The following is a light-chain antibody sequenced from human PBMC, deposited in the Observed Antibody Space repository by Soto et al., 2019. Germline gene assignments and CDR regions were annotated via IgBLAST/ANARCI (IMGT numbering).Light chain of an antibody. V-gene: IGKV1-39*01. J-gene: IGKJ1*01. CDR2: SAS. Sequence: DIQMTQSPSSLSASVGDRVTITCQASRDIDKFLNWYQQKPGKAPKILIYSASSLQSGVPLRFSGSGSGTDFTLTISSLQPEDFATYYCQQSYSTPGTFGQGTKVDIK. CDR1: RDIDKF. CDR3: QQSYSTPGT.